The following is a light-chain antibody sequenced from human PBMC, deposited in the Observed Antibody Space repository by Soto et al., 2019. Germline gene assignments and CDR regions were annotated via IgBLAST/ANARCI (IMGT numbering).Light chain of an antibody. Sequence: DIQMTQSPPSLSASVGDRVTITCPASQDIGNSLNWFQHKPGKAPNLVIYDASNLEIGVPSRFSGSGSGTDFTFTITSLRPEDSATYYCQKADHLPLFGPGTKV. CDR1: QDIGNS. J-gene: IGKJ3*01. CDR3: QKADHLPL. CDR2: DAS. V-gene: IGKV1-33*01.